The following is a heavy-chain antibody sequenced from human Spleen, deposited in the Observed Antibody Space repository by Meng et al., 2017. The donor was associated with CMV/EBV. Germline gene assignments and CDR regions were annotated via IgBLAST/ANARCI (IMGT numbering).Heavy chain of an antibody. Sequence: ASEFPFSNYIIHWVRQAPGKGLEWVSSISSRSTYISYADSVKGRFTVSRDNAKNSLYLQMDSLRAEDTAIYYCARDRGYSHGYAFDYWGQGTLVTVSS. CDR2: ISSRSTYI. V-gene: IGHV3-21*01. J-gene: IGHJ4*02. D-gene: IGHD5-18*01. CDR3: ARDRGYSHGYAFDY. CDR1: EFPFSNYI.